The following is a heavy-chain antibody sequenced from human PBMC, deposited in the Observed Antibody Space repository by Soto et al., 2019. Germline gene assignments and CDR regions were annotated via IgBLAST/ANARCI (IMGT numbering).Heavy chain of an antibody. J-gene: IGHJ3*02. V-gene: IGHV3-48*03. CDR3: ARVCLRFLESSYNEFDAFDI. Sequence: GGSLRLSGAACGFTFSSYEISWVRQAPWKGLEWVSYISSSGSTIYYADSVKGRFSISRDNAKNSLYLQMNSLRAEDTAVYYCARVCLRFLESSYNEFDAFDIFGRRKMLAV. CDR2: ISSSGSTI. D-gene: IGHD3-3*01. CDR1: GFTFSSYE.